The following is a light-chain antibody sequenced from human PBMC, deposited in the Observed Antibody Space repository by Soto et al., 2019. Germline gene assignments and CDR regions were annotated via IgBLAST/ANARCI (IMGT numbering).Light chain of an antibody. CDR3: QHSYNIPRT. CDR2: AAS. Sequence: DIQMTQSPSSLSASVGDRVTITCRASQSITTYLNWYQQKPGKAPKLLIYAASSLQSGVPSRFSGSGSGTDFTLTISSLQPKDFATYYCQHSYNIPRTFGQGTRLEIK. V-gene: IGKV1-39*01. CDR1: QSITTY. J-gene: IGKJ5*01.